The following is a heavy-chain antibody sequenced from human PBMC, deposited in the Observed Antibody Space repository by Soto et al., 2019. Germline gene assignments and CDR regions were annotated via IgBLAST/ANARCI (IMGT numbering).Heavy chain of an antibody. CDR3: ARVEYSSSSVRPESLDY. V-gene: IGHV5-51*01. J-gene: IGHJ4*02. D-gene: IGHD6-6*01. CDR2: IYPGDSDT. CDR1: GYSFTSYW. Sequence: PGESLQISCKGSGYSFTSYWIGWVRQMPGKGLEWMGIIYPGDSDTRYSPSFQGQVTISADRSISTAYLQWSSLKASDTAMYYCARVEYSSSSVRPESLDYWGQGTLVTLSS.